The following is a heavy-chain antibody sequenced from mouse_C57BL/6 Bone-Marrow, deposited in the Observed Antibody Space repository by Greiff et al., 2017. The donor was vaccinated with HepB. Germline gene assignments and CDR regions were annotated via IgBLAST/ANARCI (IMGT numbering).Heavy chain of an antibody. V-gene: IGHV1-15*01. Sequence: ESGAELVRPGASVTLSCKASGYTFTDYEMHWVKQTPVHGLEWIGAIDPETCGTAYNQKFKGKAILTADKSSSTAYMELRSLTSEDSAVYYCTRDTLYAMDYWGQGTSVTVSS. CDR1: GYTFTDYE. J-gene: IGHJ4*01. CDR3: TRDTLYAMDY. D-gene: IGHD5-1-1*01. CDR2: IDPETCGT.